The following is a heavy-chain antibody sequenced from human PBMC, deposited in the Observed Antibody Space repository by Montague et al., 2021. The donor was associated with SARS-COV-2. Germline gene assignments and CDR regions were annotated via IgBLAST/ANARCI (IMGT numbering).Heavy chain of an antibody. D-gene: IGHD3-9*01. V-gene: IGHV4-39*01. J-gene: IGHJ3*02. CDR2: PSYSGTT. Sequence: SETLSLTCTVSGGSIGSNTNYWNWIRQPPGKGLEWIGSPSYSGTTYYNPSLKSRVTISVDTSKNQFSLKLSSVTATDTAVYYCARRGRGFDILTGYRDGFDIWGRGTMVTVSS. CDR1: GGSIGSNTNY. CDR3: ARRGRGFDILTGYRDGFDI.